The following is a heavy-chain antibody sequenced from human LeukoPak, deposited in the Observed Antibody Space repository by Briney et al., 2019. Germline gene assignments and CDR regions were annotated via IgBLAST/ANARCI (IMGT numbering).Heavy chain of an antibody. CDR2: IYPGDSDT. Sequence: GESLKISCKCSGYSFSTYWIGWVRRVPGKGLEWMGIIYPGDSDTRYSPSFQGQVTISADKSISTAYLQWNSLKASDTAMYYCARRGSGWTIDYWGQGTLVTVSS. CDR1: GYSFSTYW. J-gene: IGHJ4*02. D-gene: IGHD6-19*01. V-gene: IGHV5-51*01. CDR3: ARRGSGWTIDY.